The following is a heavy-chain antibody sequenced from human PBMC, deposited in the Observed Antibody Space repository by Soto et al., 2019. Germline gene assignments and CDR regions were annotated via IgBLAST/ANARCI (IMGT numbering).Heavy chain of an antibody. CDR1: GGSISSGGYY. CDR3: ARGPRRVERGAAEGLNWFDP. CDR2: IYYSGGT. V-gene: IGHV4-31*03. D-gene: IGHD3-10*01. J-gene: IGHJ5*02. Sequence: SETLSLTRTVSGGSISSGGYYWSWIRQHPGKGLEWIGYIYYSGGTYYNPSLKSRVTISVDTSKNQFSLKLSSVTAADTAVYYCARGPRRVERGAAEGLNWFDPWGQGTLVTVSS.